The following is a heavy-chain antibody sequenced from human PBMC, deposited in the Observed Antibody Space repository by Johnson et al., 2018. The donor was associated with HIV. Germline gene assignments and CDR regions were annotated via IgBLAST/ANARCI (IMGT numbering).Heavy chain of an antibody. Sequence: VQLMESGGGLIQPGGSLRLSCAASGFTVSSNYMSWVRQAPGKGLEWVSVIYSGGNTYYADSVKGRFTISRDNSKNTLYLQMNSLRAEDTAVYYCARAYSSSWYRADAFDIWGQGTMVTVSS. J-gene: IGHJ3*02. V-gene: IGHV3-53*01. D-gene: IGHD6-13*01. CDR3: ARAYSSSWYRADAFDI. CDR2: IYSGGNT. CDR1: GFTVSSNY.